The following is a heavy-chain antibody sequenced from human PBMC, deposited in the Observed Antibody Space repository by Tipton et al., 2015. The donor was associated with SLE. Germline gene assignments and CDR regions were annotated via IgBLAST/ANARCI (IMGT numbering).Heavy chain of an antibody. CDR3: ARDTRLAAAGPGDAFDI. Sequence: TLSLTCAVYGGSFSGFYWSWIRQPPGKGLEWIGEINHSGNTNYNPSLKSRVTMSVDTSKNQFSLKLSSVTAADTAVYYCARDTRLAAAGPGDAFDIWGQGRMVTVS. CDR1: GGSFSGFY. V-gene: IGHV4-34*01. D-gene: IGHD6-13*01. J-gene: IGHJ3*02. CDR2: INHSGNT.